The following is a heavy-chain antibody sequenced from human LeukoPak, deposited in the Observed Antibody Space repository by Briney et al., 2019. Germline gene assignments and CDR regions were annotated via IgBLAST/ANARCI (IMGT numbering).Heavy chain of an antibody. V-gene: IGHV4-39*01. D-gene: IGHD3-3*01. Sequence: SETLSLTCTVSGGSISSSSYYWGWIRQPPGKGLEWIGSIYYSGSTYYNPSLKSRVTISVDTSKNQFSLKLSSVTAADTAVYYCARLHYDFWSGLLDYWGQGTLVTVSS. CDR2: IYYSGST. CDR3: ARLHYDFWSGLLDY. CDR1: GGSISSSSYY. J-gene: IGHJ4*02.